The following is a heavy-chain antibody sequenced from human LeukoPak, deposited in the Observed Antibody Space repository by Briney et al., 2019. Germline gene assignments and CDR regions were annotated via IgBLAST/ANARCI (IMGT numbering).Heavy chain of an antibody. J-gene: IGHJ4*02. Sequence: GGSLRLSCAASGFAFSSYSMNWVRQAPGKGLEWVSSISSSSTYLYYADSVKGRFTISRDNAKNSLHLQMNSLRAEDTAVYYCARSEPGGGILTVSPNDYWGQGTLVSVSS. D-gene: IGHD3-9*01. CDR2: ISSSSTYL. V-gene: IGHV3-21*01. CDR1: GFAFSSYS. CDR3: ARSEPGGGILTVSPNDY.